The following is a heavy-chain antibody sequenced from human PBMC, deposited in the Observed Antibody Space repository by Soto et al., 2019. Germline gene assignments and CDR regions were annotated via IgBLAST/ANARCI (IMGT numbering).Heavy chain of an antibody. Sequence: ASVKVSCKASGYTFTSYAMHWVRQAPGQRLEWMEWINAGNGNTKYSQKFQGRVTITRDTSASTAYMELSSLRSDDTAVYYCARDQGNWGWIDYWGQGTLVTVSS. CDR3: ARDQGNWGWIDY. V-gene: IGHV1-3*01. D-gene: IGHD7-27*01. CDR2: INAGNGNT. J-gene: IGHJ4*02. CDR1: GYTFTSYA.